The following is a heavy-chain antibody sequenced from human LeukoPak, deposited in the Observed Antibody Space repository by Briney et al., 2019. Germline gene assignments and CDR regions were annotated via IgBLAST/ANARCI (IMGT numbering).Heavy chain of an antibody. CDR3: ARIYGEDAFDI. J-gene: IGHJ3*02. CDR2: ISYDGSNK. D-gene: IGHD4-17*01. Sequence: GSXXLXCXAXXFTFSSYAMHWVRQAPGKGLEWVAVISYDGSNKYYADSVKGRFTISRDNSKNTLYLQMNSLRAEDTAVYYCARIYGEDAFDIWGQGTMVTVSS. CDR1: XFTFSSYA. V-gene: IGHV3-30-3*01.